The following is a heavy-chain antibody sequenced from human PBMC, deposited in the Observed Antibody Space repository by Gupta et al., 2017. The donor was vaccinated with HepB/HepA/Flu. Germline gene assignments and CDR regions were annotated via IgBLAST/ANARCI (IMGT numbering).Heavy chain of an antibody. CDR1: GFTFNSYS. V-gene: IGHV3-30-3*01. CDR3: ARVHGYSSSWGFDY. D-gene: IGHD2-2*01. CDR2: VSDDGTNK. Sequence: QVQLVESGGDVVQPGRSLRLSCAASGFTFNSYSMHWVRQAPGKGLEWVATVSDDGTNKWYAESVKGRFTISRDNSKNTLSLQMSSLRVEDTALYYCARVHGYSSSWGFDYRGQGTLVTVSS. J-gene: IGHJ4*02.